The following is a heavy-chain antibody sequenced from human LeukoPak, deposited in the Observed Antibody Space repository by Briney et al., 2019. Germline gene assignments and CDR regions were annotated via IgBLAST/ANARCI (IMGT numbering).Heavy chain of an antibody. CDR2: IYTSGST. CDR1: GGSISSYY. D-gene: IGHD6-13*01. Sequence: SETLSLTCTVSGGSISSYYWSWIRQPAGKGLEWIGRIYTSGSTNYNPSLKSRVTMSVDTSKNQFSLKLSSVTAADTAVYYCAKIAGTSKAAAADYDAFDIWGQGTMVTVSS. V-gene: IGHV4-4*07. CDR3: AKIAGTSKAAAADYDAFDI. J-gene: IGHJ3*02.